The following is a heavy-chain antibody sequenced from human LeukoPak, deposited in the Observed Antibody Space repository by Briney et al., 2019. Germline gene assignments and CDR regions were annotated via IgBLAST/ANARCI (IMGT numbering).Heavy chain of an antibody. Sequence: GESPKISCKGSGYTYTNYWIAWVRQMPGKGLEWMGMIYPGDSDSRYSPSFQGQVTFSADKSISTAYLQWSSLKAADSAVYYCVRESGYSSGWYPYWGQGTLVTVSS. CDR3: VRESGYSSGWYPY. CDR2: IYPGDSDS. D-gene: IGHD6-19*01. J-gene: IGHJ4*02. CDR1: GYTYTNYW. V-gene: IGHV5-51*01.